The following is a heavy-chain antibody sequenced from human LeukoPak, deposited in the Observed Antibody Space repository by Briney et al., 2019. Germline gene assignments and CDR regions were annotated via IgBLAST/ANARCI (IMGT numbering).Heavy chain of an antibody. D-gene: IGHD6-19*01. CDR1: GFTFSNYA. CDR2: ISNTGGTT. J-gene: IGHJ4*02. CDR3: VRDGSSGWHFDH. V-gene: IGHV3-23*01. Sequence: PGGSLRLSCTASGFTFSNYAMNWVRQAPGKGLEWVSIISNTGGTTYYADSVKGRFTIFRDNSKNTLSLQMNSLRAEDTAVYYCVRDGSSGWHFDHWGQGALVTVSS.